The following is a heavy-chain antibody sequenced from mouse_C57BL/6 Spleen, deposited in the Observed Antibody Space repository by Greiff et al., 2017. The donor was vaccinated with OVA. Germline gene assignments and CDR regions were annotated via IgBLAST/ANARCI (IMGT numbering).Heavy chain of an antibody. CDR2: INYDGSST. J-gene: IGHJ1*03. D-gene: IGHD2-3*01. Sequence: DVKLVESEGGLVQPGSSMKLSCTASGFTFSDYYMAWVRQVPEKGLEWVANINYDGSSTYYLDSLKSRFIISRDNAKNILYLQMSSLKSEDTATYYCARDNDGYYFYWYFDVWGTGTTVTVSS. CDR3: ARDNDGYYFYWYFDV. CDR1: GFTFSDYY. V-gene: IGHV5-16*01.